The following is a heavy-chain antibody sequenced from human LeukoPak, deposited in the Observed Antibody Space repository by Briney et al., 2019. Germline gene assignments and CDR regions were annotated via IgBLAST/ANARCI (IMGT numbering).Heavy chain of an antibody. CDR2: ISGSGVTT. CDR1: GFTFSSYA. Sequence: GGSLRLSCVASGFTFSSYAMSWVRQAPGKGLEWVSAISGSGVTTHYAGSVKGRFSISRDNSKNILYLQMNSLRAEDTALYYCAKKVVVGATSPYSDFQDWGQGTLVTASS. CDR3: AKKVVVGATSPYSDFQD. V-gene: IGHV3-23*01. J-gene: IGHJ1*01. D-gene: IGHD1-26*01.